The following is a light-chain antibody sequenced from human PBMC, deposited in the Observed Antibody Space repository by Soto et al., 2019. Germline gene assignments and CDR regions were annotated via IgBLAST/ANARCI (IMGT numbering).Light chain of an antibody. CDR2: DAS. CDR1: QSVSSN. Sequence: EIVMTQSPATLSVSPGERATLSCRASQSVSSNLAWYQQKPGQAPRLLIYDASTRATGIPARFSGSGSGTEFTLTISSLQSEDFAVYYCNQYNNWPRTFGQGTKVEIK. CDR3: NQYNNWPRT. J-gene: IGKJ1*01. V-gene: IGKV3-15*01.